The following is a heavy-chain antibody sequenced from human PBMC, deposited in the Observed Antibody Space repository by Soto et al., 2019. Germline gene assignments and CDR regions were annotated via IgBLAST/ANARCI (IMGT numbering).Heavy chain of an antibody. Sequence: SETLSLTCTVSGGSINNYYWTWIRQPPGKGLEWIGYIYYNGDTNYNPSLQSRVTMSVDTSKNQFSLKVRSVTAADTAVYFCARGGWSVGPWGQGTLATVSS. D-gene: IGHD6-19*01. J-gene: IGHJ5*02. CDR2: IYYNGDT. CDR3: ARGGWSVGP. CDR1: GGSINNYY. V-gene: IGHV4-59*01.